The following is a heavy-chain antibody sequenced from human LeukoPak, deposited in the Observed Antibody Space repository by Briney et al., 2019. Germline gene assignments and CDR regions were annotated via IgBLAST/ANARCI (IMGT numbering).Heavy chain of an antibody. CDR3: ARDSYYDSSVGDAFDI. J-gene: IGHJ3*02. D-gene: IGHD3-22*01. V-gene: IGHV1-46*01. Sequence: AASVKVSCKASGYTFTSYYMHWVRQAPGQGLEWMGIINPSGGSTSYAQKFQGRVTMTRDTSTSTAYMELSSLRSEDTAVYYCARDSYYDSSVGDAFDIWGQGTMVTVSS. CDR2: INPSGGST. CDR1: GYTFTSYY.